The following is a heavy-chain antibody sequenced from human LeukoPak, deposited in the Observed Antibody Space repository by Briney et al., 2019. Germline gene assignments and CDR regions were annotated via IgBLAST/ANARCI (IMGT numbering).Heavy chain of an antibody. D-gene: IGHD2-21*01. CDR1: GFLFSDFIDHT. V-gene: IGHV3-21*01. CDR3: AREFSVVGNFDY. J-gene: IGHJ4*02. CDR2: ISSSSTPI. Sequence: GGSLRLSCADSGFLFSDFIDHTMVWVRQAPGKGLEWVSYISSSSTPISYADSVRGRFSISRDNAQRSLYLHMNSLRDEDTAVYYCAREFSVVGNFDYWGQGTLVIVSS.